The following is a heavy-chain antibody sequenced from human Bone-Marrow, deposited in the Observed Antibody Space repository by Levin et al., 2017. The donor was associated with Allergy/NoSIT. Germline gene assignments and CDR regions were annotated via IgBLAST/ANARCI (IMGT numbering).Heavy chain of an antibody. CDR2: ISYEGTKK. V-gene: IGHV3-30*03. CDR1: GFTFSNYF. Sequence: PGGSLRLSCAASGFTFSNYFIHWVRQAPGKGLEWVAVISYEGTKKYYADSVQGRFTISRDNSKSTLYLQMNSLRPEDSAVYFCARDDSVSGLYSQAFGMDVWGQGTTVTVSS. CDR3: ARDDSVSGLYSQAFGMDV. J-gene: IGHJ6*02. D-gene: IGHD5/OR15-5a*01.